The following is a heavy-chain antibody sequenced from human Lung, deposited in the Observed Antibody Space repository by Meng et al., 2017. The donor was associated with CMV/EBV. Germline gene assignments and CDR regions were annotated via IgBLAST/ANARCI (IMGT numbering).Heavy chain of an antibody. CDR3: AKGARMSGAGPDY. J-gene: IGHJ4*02. V-gene: IGHV3-23*01. CDR1: GFDFTTYA. CDR2: ISGSGGAT. Sequence: GESLKISCASSGFDFTTYAMTWVRQAPGRGLEWVSSISGSGGATYYAASVKGRFTVSRDNSKNTLFLEINSLRVEDTALYYCAKGARMSGAGPDYWGQRTLVTVSS. D-gene: IGHD6-13*01.